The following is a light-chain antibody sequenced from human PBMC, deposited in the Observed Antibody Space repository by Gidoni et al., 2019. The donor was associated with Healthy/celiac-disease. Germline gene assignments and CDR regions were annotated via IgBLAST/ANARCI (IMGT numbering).Light chain of an antibody. CDR1: QSVSSSY. CDR3: QQYGSSPQGT. Sequence: EIVLTQSPGTLSLSPGERATLSCRASQSVSSSYLAWYQQKPGQAPRLLIYGASSRATGIPDRFSGSGSGTDFTLTISRLEPEDFAVYYCQQYGSSPQGTFXQXTKVXIK. V-gene: IGKV3-20*01. CDR2: GAS. J-gene: IGKJ1*01.